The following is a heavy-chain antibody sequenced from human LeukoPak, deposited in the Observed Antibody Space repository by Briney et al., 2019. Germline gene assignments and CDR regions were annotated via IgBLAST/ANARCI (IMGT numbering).Heavy chain of an antibody. CDR1: GFTFSSYG. D-gene: IGHD6-19*01. CDR2: ISYDGSNK. CDR3: AKADGYSSGWYLGY. Sequence: PGGSLRLSCAASGFTFSSYGMHWVRQAPGKGLEWVAVISYDGSNKYYADSVKGRFTISRDNSKNTLYLQMNSLRAEDTAVYYCAKADGYSSGWYLGYWGQGTLVTVSS. V-gene: IGHV3-30*18. J-gene: IGHJ4*02.